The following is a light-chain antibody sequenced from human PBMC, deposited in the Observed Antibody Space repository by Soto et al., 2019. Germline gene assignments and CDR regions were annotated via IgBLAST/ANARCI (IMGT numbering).Light chain of an antibody. CDR3: QQSYSAPYT. J-gene: IGKJ2*01. CDR2: AAS. V-gene: IGKV1-39*01. CDR1: QIISSY. Sequence: DIQMTQSPSSLSAFVGDRVTITFRASQIISSYLNWYQQEPGKAPKRLIYAASTLQSGAPSRFSGSGSGTDITLTIRSQRPEDFATYYCQQSYSAPYTFGQGTKVEIK.